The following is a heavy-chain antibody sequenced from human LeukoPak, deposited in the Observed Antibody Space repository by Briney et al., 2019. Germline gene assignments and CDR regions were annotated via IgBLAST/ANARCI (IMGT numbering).Heavy chain of an antibody. D-gene: IGHD1-26*01. J-gene: IGHJ4*02. Sequence: PSETLSLTCAVYGGSFSGYYWNWIRQPPGKGLEWIGEINHSGSTKYNPSLKSRVTISVDTSKNQFSLKLNSVTAADTAVYYCAKSGGSGLIDYWGQGTLVTVSS. CDR1: GGSFSGYY. V-gene: IGHV4-34*01. CDR2: INHSGST. CDR3: AKSGGSGLIDY.